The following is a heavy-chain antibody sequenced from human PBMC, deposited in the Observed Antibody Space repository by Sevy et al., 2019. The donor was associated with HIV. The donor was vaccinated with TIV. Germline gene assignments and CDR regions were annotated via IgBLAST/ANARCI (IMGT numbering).Heavy chain of an antibody. CDR1: GYTFSDYY. CDR3: ARNTNPLYSGYDRPVADY. Sequence: ASVKVSCKASGYTFSDYYIHWVRQAPGQGLEWMGRINPKNGGTNYAQKFQGRVTMTRDTSIITVSMELNRLKSDATAIYYCARNTNPLYSGYDRPVADYWGQGTLVTVSS. V-gene: IGHV1-2*06. D-gene: IGHD5-12*01. CDR2: INPKNGGT. J-gene: IGHJ4*02.